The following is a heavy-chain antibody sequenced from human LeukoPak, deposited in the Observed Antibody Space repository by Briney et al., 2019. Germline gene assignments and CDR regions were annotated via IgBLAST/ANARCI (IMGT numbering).Heavy chain of an antibody. V-gene: IGHV4-34*01. Sequence: SETLSLTCAVYGGSFSGYYWSWIRQPPGKGLEWIGEINHSGSTNYNPSLKSRVTISVDTSKNQFSLKLSSVTAADTAVYYCARRQSGRTRPFDYWGQGTLVTVSS. CDR1: GGSFSGYY. J-gene: IGHJ4*02. CDR3: ARRQSGRTRPFDY. CDR2: INHSGST. D-gene: IGHD1-26*01.